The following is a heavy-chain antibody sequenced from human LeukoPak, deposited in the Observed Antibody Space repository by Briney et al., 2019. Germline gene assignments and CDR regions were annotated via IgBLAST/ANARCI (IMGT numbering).Heavy chain of an antibody. V-gene: IGHV5-51*01. J-gene: IGHJ4*02. D-gene: IGHD6-13*01. CDR1: GYNFATYW. Sequence: GESLKISCQGSGYNFATYWIVWVRQMPGKGLEWMGIIYPGNSHTRYSPSFQGQVTISADTSISTAYLHWSSLQSSDTAMYYCAKFHATWYGDTWGQGTMVTVSS. CDR2: IYPGNSHT. CDR3: AKFHATWYGDT.